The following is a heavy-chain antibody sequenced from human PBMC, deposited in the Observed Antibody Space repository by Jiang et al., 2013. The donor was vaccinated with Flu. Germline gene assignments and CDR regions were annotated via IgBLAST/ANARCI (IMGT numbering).Heavy chain of an antibody. V-gene: IGHV4-59*01. Sequence: GPGLVKPSETLSLTCVVSGASINSYYWSWIRQPPGKRLEWIGYVYYGGNTDYNPSLKSRVTISLGTSKDQFSLRLTSVTAADTATYYCAVGAGYSSGFDYWGQGTL. J-gene: IGHJ4*02. CDR2: VYYGGNT. CDR3: AVGAGYSSGFDY. CDR1: GASINSYY. D-gene: IGHD5-18*01.